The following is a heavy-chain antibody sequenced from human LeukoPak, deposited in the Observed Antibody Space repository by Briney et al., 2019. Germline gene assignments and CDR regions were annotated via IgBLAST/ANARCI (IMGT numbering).Heavy chain of an antibody. CDR3: ATAYPRTDYYYYYGMDV. J-gene: IGHJ6*02. V-gene: IGHV1-24*01. CDR1: GYTLTELS. Sequence: ASVKVSCKVSGYTLTELSMHWVRQAPGKGLEWMGGFDPEDGETIYAQKFQDRVTMTEDTSTDTAYMELSSLRSEDTAVYYCATAYPRTDYYYYYGMDVWGQGTTVTVSS. CDR2: FDPEDGET.